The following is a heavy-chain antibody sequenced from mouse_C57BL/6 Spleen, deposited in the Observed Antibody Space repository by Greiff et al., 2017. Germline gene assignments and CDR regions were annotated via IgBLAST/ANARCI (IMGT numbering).Heavy chain of an antibody. CDR3: ARGPLYYGSSYDAMDY. D-gene: IGHD1-1*01. J-gene: IGHJ4*01. Sequence: EVQLQQSGPELVKPGASVKISCKASGYTFTDYYMNWVKQSHGKSLEWIGDINPNNGGTSYNQKFKGKATLTVDKSSSTAYMELRSLTSEDSAVYYCARGPLYYGSSYDAMDYWGQGTSVTVSS. CDR1: GYTFTDYY. V-gene: IGHV1-26*01. CDR2: INPNNGGT.